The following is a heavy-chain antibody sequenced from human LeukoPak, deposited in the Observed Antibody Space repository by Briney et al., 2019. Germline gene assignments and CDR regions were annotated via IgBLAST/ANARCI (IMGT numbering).Heavy chain of an antibody. CDR2: IYYTGRT. J-gene: IGHJ1*01. V-gene: IGHV4-39*01. CDR1: GGYISSSSYY. Sequence: SETLSLTCTVSGGYISSSSYYWGWIRQPPGKGLEWIGDIYYTGRTYYNSSFKSRLTVSIDTSKNQISVKLASVTAADTAVYYCARRRYYDSTGYLDWGQGTLITVSS. CDR3: ARRRYYDSTGYLD. D-gene: IGHD3-22*01.